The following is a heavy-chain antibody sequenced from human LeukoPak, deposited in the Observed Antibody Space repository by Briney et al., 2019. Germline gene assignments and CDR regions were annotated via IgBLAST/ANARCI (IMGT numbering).Heavy chain of an antibody. V-gene: IGHV3-23*01. CDR3: AKDRLLYSSSWYASWFDP. CDR2: ISGSGGST. D-gene: IGHD6-13*01. Sequence: PGGSLRLSCAASGFTFSSYAMSWVRQAPGKGLEWVSAISGSGGSTYYADSVKGRFTISRDNSKNTLYLQMNSLRAEDTAVYYCAKDRLLYSSSWYASWFDPWGQGTLVTVSS. CDR1: GFTFSSYA. J-gene: IGHJ5*02.